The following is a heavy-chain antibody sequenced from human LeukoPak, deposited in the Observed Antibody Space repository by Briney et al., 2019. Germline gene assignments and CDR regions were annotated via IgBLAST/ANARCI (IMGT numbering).Heavy chain of an antibody. V-gene: IGHV4-38-2*02. Sequence: SETLSLTCTVSGYSISSGYYWGWIRQPPGKGLEWIGSIYHSGSTYYNPSLKSRVTISVDTSKNQFSLKLSSVTAADTAVYYCARRAKWGTAAFDIWGQGTMVTVSS. J-gene: IGHJ3*02. CDR3: ARRAKWGTAAFDI. D-gene: IGHD3-16*01. CDR2: IYHSGST. CDR1: GYSISSGYY.